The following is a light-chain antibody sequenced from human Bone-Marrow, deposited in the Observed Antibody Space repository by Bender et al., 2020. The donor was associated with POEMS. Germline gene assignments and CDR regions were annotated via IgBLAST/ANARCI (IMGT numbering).Light chain of an antibody. J-gene: IGLJ2*01. Sequence: QSAPTQPASVSGSPGQSITISCTGTSSDYVSWNQHHSGEPPPLMLYDVSHRPSGVSDRFSGSKSGNTASLTISGLQAEDEADYYCSSFTVNNPWIFGGGTKLTVL. V-gene: IGLV2-14*03. CDR1: SSDY. CDR3: SSFTVNNPWI. CDR2: DVS.